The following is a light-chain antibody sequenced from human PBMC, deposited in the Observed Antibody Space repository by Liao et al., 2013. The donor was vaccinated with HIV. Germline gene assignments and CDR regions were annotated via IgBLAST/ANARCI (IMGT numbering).Light chain of an antibody. J-gene: IGLJ2*01. CDR1: NIGSES. V-gene: IGLV3-21*04. CDR3: QVWNNSSDHVV. Sequence: SYVVTQPPSVSVAPGKTARITCGGKNIGSESVHWYQQKPGQAPVLVIYDDSDRPSGIPERFSGSNSGNTATLTISRVEAGDEADFYCQVWNNSSDHVVFGGGTKLTVL. CDR2: DDS.